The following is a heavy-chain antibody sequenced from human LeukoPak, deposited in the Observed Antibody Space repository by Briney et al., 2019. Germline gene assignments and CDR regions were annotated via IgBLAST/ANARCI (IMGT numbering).Heavy chain of an antibody. Sequence: PSETLSLTCTVSGGSISSSSYYWGWIRQPPGKGLEWIGSIYYSGSTNYNPSLKSRVTMSVDTSKNQFSLKLSSVTAADTAVYYCASNYYDSSGYYPEFDYWGQGTLVTVSS. CDR2: IYYSGST. V-gene: IGHV4-39*07. CDR1: GGSISSSSYY. D-gene: IGHD3-22*01. CDR3: ASNYYDSSGYYPEFDY. J-gene: IGHJ4*02.